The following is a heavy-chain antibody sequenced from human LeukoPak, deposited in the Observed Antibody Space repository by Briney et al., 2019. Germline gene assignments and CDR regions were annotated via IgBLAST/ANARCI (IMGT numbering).Heavy chain of an antibody. CDR2: ISGSGGST. CDR1: GFTFSSYA. J-gene: IGHJ4*02. CDR3: AKDLDRIPYNTCYDILTGYHFDY. Sequence: GGSLRLSCAASGFTFSSYAMSWVRQAPGKGLEWVSAISGSGGSTYYADSVKGRFTISRDNSKNTLYLQMNSLRAEDTAVYYCAKDLDRIPYNTCYDILTGYHFDYWGQGTLVTVSS. V-gene: IGHV3-23*01. D-gene: IGHD3-9*01.